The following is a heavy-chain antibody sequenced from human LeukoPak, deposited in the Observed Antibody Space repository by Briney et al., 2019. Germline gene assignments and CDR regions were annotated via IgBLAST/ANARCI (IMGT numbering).Heavy chain of an antibody. Sequence: PGGSLRLSCAASGFTFSSYAMSWVRQAPGKGLEWVSAISGSGGSTYYADSVKGRFTISRDNSKNTLYLQMNSLRAEDTAVYYCAKEALTANYYDSSGFVYFDYWGQGTLVTDYS. D-gene: IGHD3-22*01. CDR2: ISGSGGST. CDR1: GFTFSSYA. CDR3: AKEALTANYYDSSGFVYFDY. V-gene: IGHV3-23*01. J-gene: IGHJ4*02.